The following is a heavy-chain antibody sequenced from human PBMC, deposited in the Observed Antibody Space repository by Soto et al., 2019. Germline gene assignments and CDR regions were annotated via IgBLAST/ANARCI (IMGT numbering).Heavy chain of an antibody. V-gene: IGHV3-23*01. CDR3: AKTAIFGVAISYDY. J-gene: IGHJ4*02. Sequence: GGSLRLSCAASGFTFISYAMSWVRQAPGKGLEWVSAISGSGGSTYYADSVKGRFTISRDNSKNTLYLQMNSLRAEDTAVYYCAKTAIFGVAISYDYWGQGTLVTVSS. CDR1: GFTFISYA. D-gene: IGHD3-3*01. CDR2: ISGSGGST.